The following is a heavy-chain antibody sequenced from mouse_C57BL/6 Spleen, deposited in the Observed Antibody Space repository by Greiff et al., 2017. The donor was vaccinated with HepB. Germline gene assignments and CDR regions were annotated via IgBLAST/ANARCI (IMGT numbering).Heavy chain of an antibody. CDR2: INPNNGGT. CDR3: ARGYGSSSDY. J-gene: IGHJ2*01. CDR1: GYTFTDYY. V-gene: IGHV1-26*01. D-gene: IGHD1-1*01. Sequence: VQLQQSGPELVKPGASVKISCKASGYTFTDYYMNWVKQSHGKSLEWIGDINPNNGGTSYNQKFKGKATLTVDKSSSTAYMELRGLTSEDSAVYYCARGYGSSSDYWGQGTTLTVSS.